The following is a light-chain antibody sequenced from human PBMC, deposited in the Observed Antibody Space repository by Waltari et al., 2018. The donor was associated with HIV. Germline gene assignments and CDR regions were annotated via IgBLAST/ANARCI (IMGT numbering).Light chain of an antibody. J-gene: IGLJ2*01. CDR3: LSYAGGNKGP. CDR1: STDIGRYNY. V-gene: IGLV2-8*01. CDR2: GVN. Sequence: QSALTQPPSASGSPGQSVTMPCTGTSTDIGRYNYVSWYRQHPGKAPELIIYGVNRRPAGVPDRFSGSNSGNTASLTVCGLQADDEADYSCLSYAGGNKGPFGGGTRLTV.